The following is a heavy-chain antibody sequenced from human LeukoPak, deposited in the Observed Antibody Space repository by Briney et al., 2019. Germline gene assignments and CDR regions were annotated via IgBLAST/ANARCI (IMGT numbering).Heavy chain of an antibody. D-gene: IGHD6-6*01. CDR1: GFTFSSYA. J-gene: IGHJ4*02. CDR3: AKDGGPPYSSSSSYFDY. CDR2: ISGSGGST. V-gene: IGHV3-23*01. Sequence: GGSLRLSCAASGFTFSSYAMSWVRQAPGKGLEWVSAISGSGGSTYYADSVKGRFTISRGNSKNTLYLQMNSLRAEDTAVYYCAKDGGPPYSSSSSYFDYWGQGTLVTVSS.